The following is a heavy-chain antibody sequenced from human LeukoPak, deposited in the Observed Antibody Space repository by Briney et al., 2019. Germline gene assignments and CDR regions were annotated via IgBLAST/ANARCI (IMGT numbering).Heavy chain of an antibody. D-gene: IGHD5-24*01. CDR1: GYTFTSYG. CDR3: ASSEMATLFDY. V-gene: IGHV1-18*01. Sequence: ASVKVSCKASGYTFTSYGISWVRQAPGQGLEWMGWISAYNGNTNYAQKLQGRVTMTTDTSTSTAYMELRSLRSEDTAVYYCASSEMATLFDYWGQGTLVTVSS. J-gene: IGHJ4*02. CDR2: ISAYNGNT.